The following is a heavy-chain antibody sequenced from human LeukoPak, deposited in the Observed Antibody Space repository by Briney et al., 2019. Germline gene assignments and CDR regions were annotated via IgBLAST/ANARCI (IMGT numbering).Heavy chain of an antibody. CDR2: IIPIFGTA. Sequence: SLKVSCKASGGTFSSYAISWVRQAPGQGLEWMGRIIPIFGTANYAQKFQGRVTITADKSTSTAYTELSSLRSEDTAVYYCARIPSGGRHQDYWGQGTLVTVSS. V-gene: IGHV1-69*06. CDR3: ARIPSGGRHQDY. D-gene: IGHD2-15*01. J-gene: IGHJ4*02. CDR1: GGTFSSYA.